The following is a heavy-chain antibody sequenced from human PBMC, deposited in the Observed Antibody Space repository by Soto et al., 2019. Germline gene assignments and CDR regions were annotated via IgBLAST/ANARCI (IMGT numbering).Heavy chain of an antibody. V-gene: IGHV4-30-4*01. CDR2: IYYSGST. D-gene: IGHD3-10*01. CDR3: ARDYYGSGSYSGDYYYGMDV. CDR1: GGSISSGDYY. Sequence: SETLSLTCTVSGGSISSGDYYWSWIHQPPGKGLEWIGYIYYSGSTYYNPSLKSRVTISVDTSKNQFSLKLSSVTAADTAVYYCARDYYGSGSYSGDYYYGMDVWGQGTTVTVSS. J-gene: IGHJ6*02.